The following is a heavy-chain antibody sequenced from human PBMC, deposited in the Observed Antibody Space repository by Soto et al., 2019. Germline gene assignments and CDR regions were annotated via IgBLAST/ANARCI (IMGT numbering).Heavy chain of an antibody. CDR1: GYTFSSYA. CDR2: IYTGNGNP. CDR3: ARSGSYHSVYYDY. J-gene: IGHJ4*02. Sequence: VKVSCKASGYTFSSYAMHWVRLAPGQRLEWMGWIYTGNGNPKYSQQFQGRVTITRDTSASTAYMELSSLRFEDTAVYYCARSGSYHSVYYDYWGRGTLVTVSS. V-gene: IGHV1-3*04. D-gene: IGHD1-26*01.